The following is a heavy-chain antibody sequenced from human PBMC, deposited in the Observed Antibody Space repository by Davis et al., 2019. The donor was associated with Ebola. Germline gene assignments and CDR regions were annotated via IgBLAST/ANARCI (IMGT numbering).Heavy chain of an antibody. CDR3: AKSGLSFGVVKYHYGMDV. V-gene: IGHV3-21*04. CDR2: ISSSSSYI. Sequence: GESLKISCAASGFTFSSYSMNWVRQAPGKGLEWVSSISSSSSYIYYADSVKGRFTISRDNAKSSLYLQMNSLRAEDTAVYYCAKSGLSFGVVKYHYGMDVWGKGTTVTVSS. D-gene: IGHD3-3*01. CDR1: GFTFSSYS. J-gene: IGHJ6*04.